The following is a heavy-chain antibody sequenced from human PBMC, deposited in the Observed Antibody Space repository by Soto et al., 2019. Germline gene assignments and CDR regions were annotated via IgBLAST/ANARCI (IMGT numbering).Heavy chain of an antibody. CDR3: ARVVPGAEAWFGP. Sequence: SVKVSCKASGGTFSSYAISWVRQAPGQGLEWMGGIIPIFGTASYAQKFRGRVSMTTDTSTTTAYMELRSLRSDDTAVYYCARVVPGAEAWFGPWGQGTLVTVSS. CDR1: GGTFSSYA. J-gene: IGHJ5*02. V-gene: IGHV1-69*05. CDR2: IIPIFGTA.